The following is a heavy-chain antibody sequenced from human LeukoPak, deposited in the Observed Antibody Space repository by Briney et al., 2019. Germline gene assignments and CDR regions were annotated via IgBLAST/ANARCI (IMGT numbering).Heavy chain of an antibody. V-gene: IGHV3-73*01. CDR1: GFTFSGPA. CDR3: TRFNQEPYGMDV. J-gene: IGHJ6*02. CDR2: IRSKANNYAT. D-gene: IGHD1-14*01. Sequence: GGSLKLSCAASGFTFSGPAMHWVSQASGKGLEWVGRIRSKANNYATAYAASVKGRFTISRDDSKNTAFLQMNSPKTEDTAVYYCTRFNQEPYGMDVWGQGTTVTVSS.